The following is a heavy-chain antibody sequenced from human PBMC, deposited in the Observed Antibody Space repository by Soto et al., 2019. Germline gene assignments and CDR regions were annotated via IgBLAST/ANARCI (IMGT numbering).Heavy chain of an antibody. CDR1: GGTFSSYT. D-gene: IGHD2-15*01. J-gene: IGHJ5*02. Sequence: QVQLVQSGAEVQKPGSSVKVSCKASGGTFSSYTISWVRQAPGQGLEWMGRIIPILGIANYAQKFQGRVTITADKSTSTAYMELSSLRSEDTAVYYCARVGCSGGSCYPDQNWFDPWGQGTLVTVSS. CDR2: IIPILGIA. CDR3: ARVGCSGGSCYPDQNWFDP. V-gene: IGHV1-69*02.